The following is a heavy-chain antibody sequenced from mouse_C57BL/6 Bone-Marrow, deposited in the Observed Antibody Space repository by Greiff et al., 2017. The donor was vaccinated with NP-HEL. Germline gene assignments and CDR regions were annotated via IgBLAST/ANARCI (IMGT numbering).Heavy chain of an antibody. CDR3: ATAGGNWFAY. J-gene: IGHJ3*01. D-gene: IGHD1-1*01. Sequence: QVQLQQSGAELVRPGTSVKVSCKASGYASTNYLIEWVKQRPGQGLEWIGVINPGSGGTNYNEKFKGKATLTADKSSSTAYMQLSSLTSEDSAVYFCATAGGNWFAYWGQGTLVTVSA. CDR1: GYASTNYL. V-gene: IGHV1-54*01. CDR2: INPGSGGT.